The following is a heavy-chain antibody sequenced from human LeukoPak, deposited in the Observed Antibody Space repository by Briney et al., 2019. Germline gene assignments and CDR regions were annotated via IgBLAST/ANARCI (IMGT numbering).Heavy chain of an antibody. CDR2: INHSGSI. CDR3: ARRRWSSSSVIGY. D-gene: IGHD6-6*01. J-gene: IGHJ4*02. V-gene: IGHV4-34*01. CDR1: GGTLSGYY. Sequence: SETLSLTCGMSGGTLSGYYWSWVRQAPGGVLEWIGEINHSGSINDYASLKGRVTMSVDTSKNQFSLRLTALTAADTAVYYCARRRWSSSSVIGYWSRGTRVTVSS.